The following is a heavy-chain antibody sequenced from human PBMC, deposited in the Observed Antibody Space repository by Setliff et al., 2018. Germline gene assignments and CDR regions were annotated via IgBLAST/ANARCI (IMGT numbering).Heavy chain of an antibody. CDR1: GYTFSTYG. J-gene: IGHJ3*01. CDR2: IITITGKT. D-gene: IGHD2-2*01. V-gene: IGHV1-18*04. CDR3: ARFGGSCSSSSCYASDL. Sequence: ASVKVSCKASGYTFSTYGLHWVRQAPGQGPEWMGMIITITGKTSYAQKFQGRVTMTTDTSTGTGYMELRSLRSDDTAVYFCARFGGSCSSSSCYASDLWGQGTMVTVSS.